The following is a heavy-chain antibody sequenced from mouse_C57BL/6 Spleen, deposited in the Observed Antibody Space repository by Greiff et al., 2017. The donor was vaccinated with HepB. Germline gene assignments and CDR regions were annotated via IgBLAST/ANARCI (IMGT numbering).Heavy chain of an antibody. CDR1: GYAFSSSW. D-gene: IGHD4-1*02. Sequence: VQLVESGPELVKPGASVKISCKASGYAFSSSWMNWVKQRPGKGLEWIGRIYPGDGDTNYNGKFKGKATLTADKSSSTAYMQLSSLTSEDSAVYFCARWQLGRDYWGQGTTLTVSS. V-gene: IGHV1-82*01. CDR2: IYPGDGDT. J-gene: IGHJ2*01. CDR3: ARWQLGRDY.